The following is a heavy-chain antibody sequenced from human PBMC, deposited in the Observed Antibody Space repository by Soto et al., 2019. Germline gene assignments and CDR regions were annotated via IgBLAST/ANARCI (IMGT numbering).Heavy chain of an antibody. Sequence: PGGSLRLSCAASGFTFSSYGMHWVRQAPGKGLEWVAFIWHDGGNKFYAESVKGRFTISRDNSKNTLYLQMTSLSAEDTAMYYCARDGDVNTGFGKGYWGQGTLVTVLL. CDR1: GFTFSSYG. CDR3: ARDGDVNTGFGKGY. CDR2: IWHDGGNK. V-gene: IGHV3-33*01. D-gene: IGHD3-16*01. J-gene: IGHJ4*02.